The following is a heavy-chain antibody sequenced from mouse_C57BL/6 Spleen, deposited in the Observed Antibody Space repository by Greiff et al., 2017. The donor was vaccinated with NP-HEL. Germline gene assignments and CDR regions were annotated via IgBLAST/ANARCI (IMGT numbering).Heavy chain of an antibody. D-gene: IGHD2-2*01. CDR1: GYTFTDYY. CDR3: ARGGGYEDY. V-gene: IGHV1-26*01. Sequence: EVQLQQSGPELVKPGASVKISCKASGYTFTDYYMNWVKQSHGKSLEWIGDINPNNGGTSYNQKFKGKATLTVDKSSSTAYMELRSLTSEDSAVYYCARGGGYEDYWGQGTTLTVSS. CDR2: INPNNGGT. J-gene: IGHJ2*01.